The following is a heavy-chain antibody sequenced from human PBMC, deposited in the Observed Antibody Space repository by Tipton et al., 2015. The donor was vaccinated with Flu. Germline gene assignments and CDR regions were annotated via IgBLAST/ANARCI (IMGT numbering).Heavy chain of an antibody. D-gene: IGHD1/OR15-1a*01. CDR3: ARVNRGFFDY. CDR2: IYYTGST. Sequence: TLSLTCTVSGDSINNYYWSWIRQPPGKGLEWLGYIYYTGSTNYSPSLKSRVTISLDTSENQPSLKLNSMTAADTAVYYCARVNRGFFDYWGQGTLVTVSS. J-gene: IGHJ4*02. CDR1: GDSINNYY. V-gene: IGHV4-59*01.